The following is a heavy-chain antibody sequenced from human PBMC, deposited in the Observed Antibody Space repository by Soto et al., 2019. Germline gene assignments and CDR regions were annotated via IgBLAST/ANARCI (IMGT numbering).Heavy chain of an antibody. CDR2: IYYSGSI. Sequence: SETLSLTCTVSGGSISSYYWSWIRQPPGKGLEWIGYIYYSGSINYNPSLKSRVTISVDTSKNQFSLKLSSVTAADTAVYYCARAYYGSNWFDPWGQGTLVTVSS. V-gene: IGHV4-59*01. CDR1: GGSISSYY. J-gene: IGHJ5*02. D-gene: IGHD3-10*01. CDR3: ARAYYGSNWFDP.